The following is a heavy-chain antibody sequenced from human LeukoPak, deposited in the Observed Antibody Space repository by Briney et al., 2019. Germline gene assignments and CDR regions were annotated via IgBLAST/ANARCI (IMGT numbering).Heavy chain of an antibody. J-gene: IGHJ6*02. CDR1: GGTFSSYA. CDR2: IIPIFGTA. V-gene: IGHV1-69*01. CDR3: ARDPKVQLERHADDGGHYYYYYYGMDV. D-gene: IGHD1-1*01. Sequence: GASVKVSCKASGGTFSSYAISWVRQAPGQGLEWMGGIIPIFGTANYAQKFQGRVTITADESTSTAYMELSSLRSEDTAVYYCARDPKVQLERHADDGGHYYYYYYGMDVWGQGTTVTVSS.